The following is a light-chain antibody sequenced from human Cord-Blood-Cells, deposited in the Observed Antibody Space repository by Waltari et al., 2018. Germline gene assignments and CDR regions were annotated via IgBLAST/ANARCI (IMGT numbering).Light chain of an antibody. V-gene: IGKV1-5*01. Sequence: DIQMTQSPSTLSTYVGDRVTITCRASQSFSSWLAWYQQKPGKAPKLLIYDASSLESGVPSRFSGSGSGTEFTLTISSLQPDEFATYYCQQYNSYSPTFGQGTKVEIK. CDR3: QQYNSYSPT. J-gene: IGKJ1*01. CDR2: DAS. CDR1: QSFSSW.